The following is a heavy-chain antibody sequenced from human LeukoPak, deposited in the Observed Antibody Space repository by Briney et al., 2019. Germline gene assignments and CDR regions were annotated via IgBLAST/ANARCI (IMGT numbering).Heavy chain of an antibody. CDR2: IYYSGNT. J-gene: IGHJ4*02. CDR1: GVSISSSNSY. V-gene: IGHV4-39*01. D-gene: IGHD3/OR15-3a*01. Sequence: SETLSLTCTVSGVSISSSNSYWGWIRQPPGKGLEWIGSIYYSGNTYYNASLKSQVSISIDTSKNPFSLRLTSVTAADTAVYYCARQTGSGLFILPGGQGTLVTVSS. CDR3: ARQTGSGLFILP.